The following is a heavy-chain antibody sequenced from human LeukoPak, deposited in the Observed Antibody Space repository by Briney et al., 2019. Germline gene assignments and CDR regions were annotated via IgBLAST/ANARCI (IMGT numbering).Heavy chain of an antibody. V-gene: IGHV3-30-3*01. Sequence: GGSLRLSCAASGFTFSSYVMHWVRQAPGKGLEWVAGISYDGSNKYYPDSVKGRFTISRDKSKNTLYLQMNSLRPEDTAVYYCEREAYCSGGSCYEHFQHWGQGTLVTVSS. D-gene: IGHD2-15*01. CDR2: ISYDGSNK. CDR1: GFTFSSYV. CDR3: EREAYCSGGSCYEHFQH. J-gene: IGHJ1*01.